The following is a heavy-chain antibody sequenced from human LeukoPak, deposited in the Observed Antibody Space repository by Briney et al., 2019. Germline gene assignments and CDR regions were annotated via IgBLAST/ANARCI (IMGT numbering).Heavy chain of an antibody. Sequence: SETLSLTCTVSGGSISRSRDYWGWIRQPPGKGLEWIGSIYYSGSTYYNPSLKSRVTISVDTSKNQFSLKLSSVTAADTAVYYCVRLSGSGSYAGWFDPWGQGTLVTVSS. J-gene: IGHJ5*02. CDR1: GGSISRSRDY. CDR2: IYYSGST. V-gene: IGHV4-39*01. D-gene: IGHD3-10*01. CDR3: VRLSGSGSYAGWFDP.